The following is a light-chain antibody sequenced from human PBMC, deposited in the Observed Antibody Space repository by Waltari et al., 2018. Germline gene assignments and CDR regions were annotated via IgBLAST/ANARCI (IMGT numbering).Light chain of an antibody. CDR1: QSVSSN. Sequence: EIVMTPSPVMLSVSPGERVTLSCRASQSVSSNLAWYQQRPGQAPRLLIYATSNRATGVPARFSGSGSGTEFSLTISSLQSEDLAVYYCQQYNIGATFGPGTKVDIK. V-gene: IGKV3-15*01. CDR3: QQYNIGAT. CDR2: ATS. J-gene: IGKJ3*01.